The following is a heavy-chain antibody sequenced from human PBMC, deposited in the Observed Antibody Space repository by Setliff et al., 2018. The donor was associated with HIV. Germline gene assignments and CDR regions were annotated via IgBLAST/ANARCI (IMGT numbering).Heavy chain of an antibody. Sequence: ASVKVSCKASGYSFTDYYIHWVRQAPGQGLEWMGWINPKSDGTNYAQKFQGWITMTRDTSISTAYMELSRLRSDDTAVYYCARGMDYYDTSGYYQYYFDYWGQGSQVTVSS. V-gene: IGHV1-2*04. J-gene: IGHJ4*02. CDR3: ARGMDYYDTSGYYQYYFDY. CDR2: INPKSDGT. CDR1: GYSFTDYY. D-gene: IGHD3-22*01.